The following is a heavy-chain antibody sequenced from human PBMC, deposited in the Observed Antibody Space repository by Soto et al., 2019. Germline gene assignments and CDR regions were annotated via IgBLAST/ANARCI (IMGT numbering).Heavy chain of an antibody. CDR3: PITKREVIAAAVTDRYGMDV. V-gene: IGHV1-18*01. CDR1: GYTFISYG. J-gene: IGHJ6*02. Sequence: QVQLVQSGAEVKKPGASVKVSCKASGYTFISYGISWVRQAPGQGLEWMGWISAYNGNTNYAQKFQGRVTMSTDTSPNADYLDLRSLRSDDTAVYYCPITKREVIAAAVTDRYGMDVWGQGTTVTVSS. D-gene: IGHD6-13*01. CDR2: ISAYNGNT.